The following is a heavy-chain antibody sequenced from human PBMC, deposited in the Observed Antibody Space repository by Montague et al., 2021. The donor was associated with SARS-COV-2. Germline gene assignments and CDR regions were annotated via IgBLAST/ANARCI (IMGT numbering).Heavy chain of an antibody. CDR1: GGSINNYY. CDR3: ARRGGGEVFARFMYWYFDV. Sequence: SETLSLTCSVSGGSINNYYWGWVRQSPGKGREWIGYIYYSGSVTTSYNPSLKSRVSISVDTSENQFSLKLTSVTAADTAVYYCARRGGGEVFARFMYWYFDVWGRGSLVTVSS. CDR2: IYYSGSVTT. J-gene: IGHJ2*01. D-gene: IGHD2-21*01. V-gene: IGHV4-59*13.